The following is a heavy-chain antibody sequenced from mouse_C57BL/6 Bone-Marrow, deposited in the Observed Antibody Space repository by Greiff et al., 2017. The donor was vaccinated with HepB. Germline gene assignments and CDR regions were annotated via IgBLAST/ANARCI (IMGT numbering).Heavy chain of an antibody. Sequence: VQLVESGAELVKPGASVKISCKASGYAFSSYWMNWVKQRPGKGLEWIGQIYPGDGDTNYNGKFKGKATLTADKSSSTAYMQLSSLTSEDSAVYFCAREWLFIMGAMDYWGQGTSVTVSS. CDR2: IYPGDGDT. CDR3: AREWLFIMGAMDY. V-gene: IGHV1-80*01. CDR1: GYAFSSYW. D-gene: IGHD1-1*01. J-gene: IGHJ4*01.